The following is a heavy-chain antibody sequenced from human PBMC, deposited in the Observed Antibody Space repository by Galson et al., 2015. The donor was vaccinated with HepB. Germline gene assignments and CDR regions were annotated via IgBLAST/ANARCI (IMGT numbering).Heavy chain of an antibody. CDR3: ARERASGRYCSSTSCYGRGYYFDY. V-gene: IGHV1-3*01. Sequence: SVKVSCKASGGTFSSYAMHWVRQAPGQRLEWMGWINAGNGNTKYSQKFQGRVTITRDTSASTAYMELSSLRSEDTAVYYCARERASGRYCSSTSCYGRGYYFDYWGQGTLVTVSS. CDR2: INAGNGNT. J-gene: IGHJ4*02. D-gene: IGHD2-2*01. CDR1: GGTFSSYA.